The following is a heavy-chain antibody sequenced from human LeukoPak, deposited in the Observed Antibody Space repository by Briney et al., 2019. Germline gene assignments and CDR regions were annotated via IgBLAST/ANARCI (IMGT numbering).Heavy chain of an antibody. V-gene: IGHV3-23*01. CDR2: VSANGAKT. J-gene: IGHJ4*02. D-gene: IGHD3-10*01. CDR3: AKGWSVTMVMAAPGD. CDR1: GVTFNRYD. Sequence: PGGSLRLSCAASGVTFNRYDMSGGGQARGKGVGWGSDVSANGAKTYYADSVKGRFTIARVNSKNTQSLQMNSLRAEDTALYYCAKGWSVTMVMAAPGDWGQGALVTVSS.